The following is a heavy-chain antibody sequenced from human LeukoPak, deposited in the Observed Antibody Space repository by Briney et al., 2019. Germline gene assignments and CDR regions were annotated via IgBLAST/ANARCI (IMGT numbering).Heavy chain of an antibody. J-gene: IGHJ3*02. D-gene: IGHD5-24*01. CDR3: ARPKRWFSDAFDI. CDR2: IYYNGST. Sequence: SSETLSLTCTVSGISISSQYWSRIRQPPGEGLEWIGHIYYNGSTNYNPSLKSRLTISVDMSRNQFYLQLNSVTAADTAVYYCARPKRWFSDAFDIWGQGTMVTVSS. V-gene: IGHV4-59*11. CDR1: GISISSQY.